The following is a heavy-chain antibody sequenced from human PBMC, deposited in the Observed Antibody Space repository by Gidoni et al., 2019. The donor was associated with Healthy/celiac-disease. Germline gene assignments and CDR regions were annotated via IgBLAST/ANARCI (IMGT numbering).Heavy chain of an antibody. J-gene: IGHJ4*02. D-gene: IGHD2-15*01. CDR1: GGSISRGGYY. V-gene: IGHV4-31*03. CDR3: AREYCSGGSCYFDY. Sequence: QVQLQESGPGLVKPSQTLSLTCTVSGGSISRGGYYWSWIRQHPGKGLGWIGYIYYSGSTYYNPSLKSRVTISVDTSKNQFSLKLSSVTAADTAVYYCAREYCSGGSCYFDYWGQGTLVTVSS. CDR2: IYYSGST.